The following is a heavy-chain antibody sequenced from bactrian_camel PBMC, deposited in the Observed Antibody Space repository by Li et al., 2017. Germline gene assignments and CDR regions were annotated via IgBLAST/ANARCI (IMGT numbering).Heavy chain of an antibody. CDR1: GIYAGRGA. CDR2: ISTQGTS. J-gene: IGHJ6*01. V-gene: IGHV3S55*01. D-gene: IGHD6*01. CDR3: AADGRRWFVYRIREADFGY. Sequence: HVQLVESGGASVQAGGSLTLSCVASGIYAGRGAYRMGWFRQAPGKEREGVALISTQGTSYYADSVKGRFTISQDNAKNTVYLQMNGLIPEDTAMYYCAADGRRWFVYRIREADFGYWGQGTQVTVS.